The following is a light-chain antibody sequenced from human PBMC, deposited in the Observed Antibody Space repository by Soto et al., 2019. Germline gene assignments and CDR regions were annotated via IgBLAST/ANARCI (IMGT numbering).Light chain of an antibody. V-gene: IGKV3-20*01. CDR1: QSVSTDY. Sequence: IVLTQSPGTLSLSAGERATLSCRASQSVSTDYMAWYQQKPGQAPRLLIYATSSRTPGIPDRFSGSGSGTDFTLTIRRLEPEDFAVYYCQQYGTSPFTFGPGTKVEIK. CDR3: QQYGTSPFT. CDR2: ATS. J-gene: IGKJ3*01.